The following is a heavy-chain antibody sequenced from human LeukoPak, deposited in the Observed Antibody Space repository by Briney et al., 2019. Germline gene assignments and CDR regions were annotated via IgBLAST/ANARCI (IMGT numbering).Heavy chain of an antibody. CDR2: IRYDGSNK. CDR3: AKGLMGDYDPGVFDY. CDR1: GFTFSSYG. V-gene: IGHV3-30*02. J-gene: IGHJ4*02. Sequence: GGSLRLSCAASGFTFSSYGMHWVRQAPGKGLEWVAFIRYDGSNKYYADSVKGRFTISRDNAKNSLYLQMNSLRAEDTALYYCAKGLMGDYDPGVFDYWGQGTLVTVSA. D-gene: IGHD4-17*01.